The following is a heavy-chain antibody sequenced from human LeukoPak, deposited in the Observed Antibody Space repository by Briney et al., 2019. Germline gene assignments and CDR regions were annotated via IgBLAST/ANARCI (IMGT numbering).Heavy chain of an antibody. Sequence: SETLSLTCTVSGGSISSGDYYWSWIRQPPGKGLEWIGYIYYSGSTNYNPSLKSRVTISVDTSKNQFSLKLSSVTAADTAVYYCARDESYKGFRHWGQGTLVTVSS. J-gene: IGHJ1*01. D-gene: IGHD5-24*01. CDR1: GGSISSGDYY. CDR2: IYYSGST. V-gene: IGHV4-61*08. CDR3: ARDESYKGFRH.